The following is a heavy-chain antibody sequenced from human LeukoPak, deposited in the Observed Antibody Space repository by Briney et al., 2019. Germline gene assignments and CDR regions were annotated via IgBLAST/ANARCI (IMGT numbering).Heavy chain of an antibody. CDR3: ARGIAVAGTRSQIDY. Sequence: PGGSLRLSCAASGFTFDDYAMHWVRQAPGKGLEWVSGISWNSGSIGYADSVKGRFTISRDNAKNSLYLQMNSLRAEDTAVYYCARGIAVAGTRSQIDYWGQGTLVTVSS. D-gene: IGHD6-19*01. CDR2: ISWNSGSI. V-gene: IGHV3-9*01. CDR1: GFTFDDYA. J-gene: IGHJ4*02.